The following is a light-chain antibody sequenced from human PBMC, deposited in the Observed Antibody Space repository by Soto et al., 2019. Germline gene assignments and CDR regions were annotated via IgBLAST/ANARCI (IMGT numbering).Light chain of an antibody. CDR1: QSVSSSY. CDR2: GAS. V-gene: IGKV3-20*01. CDR3: QQYGSSRWT. Sequence: EIVLTQSPGTLSLSPGERATLSCRASQSVSSSYLAWYQQNRGQAPRLLIYGASSRAPGIPDRVGGRGSGTAFNLTISRLEPEDFAVYYCQQYGSSRWTFGQGPKVEIK. J-gene: IGKJ1*01.